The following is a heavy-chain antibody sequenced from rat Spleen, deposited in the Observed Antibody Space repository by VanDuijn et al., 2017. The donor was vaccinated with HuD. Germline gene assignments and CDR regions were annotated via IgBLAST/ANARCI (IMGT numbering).Heavy chain of an antibody. V-gene: IGHV5-22*01. CDR3: ARKLSGYGDY. Sequence: EVQLVESGGGLVQPGRSMKLSCAASGFTFSDYYMAWVRQAPTKGLEWVASISYDGGSTYYRDSVKGRFTISRDNAQNTLYLQMSKLGSEDTAIYYCARKLSGYGDYWGQGVMVTVSS. CDR1: GFTFSDYY. CDR2: ISYDGGST. D-gene: IGHD4-3*01. J-gene: IGHJ2*01.